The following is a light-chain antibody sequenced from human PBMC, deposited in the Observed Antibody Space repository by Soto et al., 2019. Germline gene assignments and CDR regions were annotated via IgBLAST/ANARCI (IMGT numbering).Light chain of an antibody. CDR1: QGISSY. V-gene: IGKV1-8*01. CDR2: AAA. J-gene: IGKJ1*01. Sequence: AIRMTQSPSSLSASTGDRVTITCRASQGISSYLAWYQQKPGKAPKLLFYAAATLQSGVPSRFSGSGSGTDFTLTISRLQSEDFATYYCQQYYSYPPTFGQGTKVEIK. CDR3: QQYYSYPPT.